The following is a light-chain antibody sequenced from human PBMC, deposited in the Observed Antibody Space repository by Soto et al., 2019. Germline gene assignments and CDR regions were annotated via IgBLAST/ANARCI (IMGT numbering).Light chain of an antibody. V-gene: IGKV3-20*01. Sequence: EIVLTQSPGTLSLSPGEGATLSCRASQSVRSSSLAWYQHKPGPAPRLLIYGASSRATGIPGRFSGSGSGRDFAFNISRLEPEDFAVYYCQQDGSSPPTFGQGTKVEIK. J-gene: IGKJ1*01. CDR1: QSVRSSS. CDR2: GAS. CDR3: QQDGSSPPT.